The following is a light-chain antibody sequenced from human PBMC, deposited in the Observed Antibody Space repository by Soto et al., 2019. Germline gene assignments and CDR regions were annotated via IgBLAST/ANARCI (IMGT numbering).Light chain of an antibody. Sequence: EIVMTQSPATLSVSPCETHTLSCSSSQSVNSNYLAWYQQKPGQAPRLLIYGISKRATDIPDRFSGSGSGTDFTLTISSLEPEDSAVYYCQQRNMWPITFGQGTRLE. CDR2: GIS. CDR3: QQRNMWPIT. CDR1: QSVNSNY. V-gene: IGKV3D-20*02. J-gene: IGKJ5*01.